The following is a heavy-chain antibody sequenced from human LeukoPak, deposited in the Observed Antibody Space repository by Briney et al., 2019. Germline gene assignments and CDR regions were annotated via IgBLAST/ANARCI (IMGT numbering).Heavy chain of an antibody. CDR3: ARGQAFDL. CDR1: GGSFSGYY. CDR2: INHSGST. J-gene: IGHJ2*01. Sequence: SETLSLTCAVYGGSFSGYYWSWICQPPGKGLEWIGEINHSGSTNYNPSLKSRVTISVDTSKNQFSLKLSSVTAADTAVYHCARGQAFDLWGRGTLVTVSS. V-gene: IGHV4-34*01.